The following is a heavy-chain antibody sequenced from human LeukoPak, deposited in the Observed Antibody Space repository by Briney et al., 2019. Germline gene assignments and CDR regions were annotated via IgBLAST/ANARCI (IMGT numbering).Heavy chain of an antibody. V-gene: IGHV3-30*03. CDR2: ISYDGSNK. J-gene: IGHJ4*02. Sequence: PGGSLRLSCAASGFTFSSYGMHWVRQAPGKGLEWVAVISYDGSNKYYADSVKGRFTISRDNSKNTLYLQMNSLRAEDTAVYYCARPEGNYYDDPTPDYWGQGTLVTVSS. D-gene: IGHD3-22*01. CDR1: GFTFSSYG. CDR3: ARPEGNYYDDPTPDY.